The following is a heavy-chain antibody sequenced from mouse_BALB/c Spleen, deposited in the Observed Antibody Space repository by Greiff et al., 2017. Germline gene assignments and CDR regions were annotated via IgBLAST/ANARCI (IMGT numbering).Heavy chain of an antibody. V-gene: IGHV1-7*01. CDR3: ASWDYDWFAY. J-gene: IGHJ3*01. CDR2: INPSTGYT. Sequence: QVQLKQSGAELAKPGASVKMSCKASGYTFTSYWMHWVQQRPGQGLEWIGYINPSTGYTEYNQKFKDKATLTADKSSSTAYMQLSSLTSEDSAVYYCASWDYDWFAYWGQGTLVTVSA. CDR1: GYTFTSYW. D-gene: IGHD2-4*01.